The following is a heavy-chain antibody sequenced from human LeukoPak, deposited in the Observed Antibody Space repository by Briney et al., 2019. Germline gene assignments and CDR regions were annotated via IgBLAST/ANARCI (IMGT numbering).Heavy chain of an antibody. V-gene: IGHV4-39*01. J-gene: IGHJ4*02. CDR3: ARQPPVAASGHFVDF. Sequence: SETLSLTCTVSGASISSSSYYWGWIRQRPVKELEWIASIYYSGSTYYNPSLKSRVAISVDTSKNQFSLKLSSVTAADTAVYYCARQPPVAASGHFVDFWGQGTLVTVSS. CDR1: GASISSSSYY. D-gene: IGHD6-13*01. CDR2: IYYSGST.